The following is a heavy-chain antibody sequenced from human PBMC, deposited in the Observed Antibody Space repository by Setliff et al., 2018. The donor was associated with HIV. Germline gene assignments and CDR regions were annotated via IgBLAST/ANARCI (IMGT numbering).Heavy chain of an antibody. CDR1: GLTDTYNY. J-gene: IGHJ5*02. CDR3: GKDSSDWSDG. V-gene: IGHV3-53*01. CDR2: IYAGGTT. D-gene: IGHD3-22*01. Sequence: GGSLRLSCAASGLTDTYNYMSWVRQAPGKGLEWVSVIYAGGTTYYADSVKGRFTISRDNSKNTLFLQVKSLTAEDTAIYYCGKDSSDWSDGWGQGTLVTVSS.